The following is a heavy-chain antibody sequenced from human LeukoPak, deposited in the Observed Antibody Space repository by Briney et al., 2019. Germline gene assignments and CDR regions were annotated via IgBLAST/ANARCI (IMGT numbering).Heavy chain of an antibody. CDR2: INPNSGGT. D-gene: IGHD3-9*01. CDR3: ARDVRYFDWSSPPNWFDP. CDR1: GYTFTGYY. J-gene: IGHJ5*02. V-gene: IGHV1-2*02. Sequence: ASVKVSCKASGYTFTGYYMHWVRQAPGQGLEWMGWINPNSGGTNYAQKFQGRVTMTRDTSISTAYMELSRLRSDDTAVYYCARDVRYFDWSSPPNWFDPWGQGTLVTVSS.